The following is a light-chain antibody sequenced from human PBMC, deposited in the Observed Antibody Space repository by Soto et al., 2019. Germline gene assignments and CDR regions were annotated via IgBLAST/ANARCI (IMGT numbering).Light chain of an antibody. CDR2: EVS. J-gene: IGLJ1*01. CDR1: SSDVGGYNY. CDR3: SSYTGSNNLGV. V-gene: IGLV2-8*01. Sequence: ALTQPPSASGSPGQSVTISCTGTSSDVGGYNYVSWYQQHPGKAPKLMIYEVSKRPSGVPDRFSGAKSGNTASLTVSGLQAEDEADYYCSSYTGSNNLGVFGTGTKLTVL.